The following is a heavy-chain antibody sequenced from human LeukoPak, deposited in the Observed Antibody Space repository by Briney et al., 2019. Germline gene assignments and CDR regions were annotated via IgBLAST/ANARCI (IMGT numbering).Heavy chain of an antibody. Sequence: QPGGSLRLSCAASGFTFSSYEMNWVRQAPGKGLEWISSISSSGSGLYYADSVKGRFTISRDNAKNSLYLQMNSLRAEDTAVYYCARRPHLDWWGQGTLVTVSS. CDR3: ARRPHLDW. D-gene: IGHD3-3*01. CDR1: GFTFSSYE. J-gene: IGHJ4*02. V-gene: IGHV3-48*03. CDR2: ISSSGSGL.